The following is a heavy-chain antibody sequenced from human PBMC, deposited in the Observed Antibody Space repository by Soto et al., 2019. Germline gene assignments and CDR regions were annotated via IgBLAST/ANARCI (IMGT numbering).Heavy chain of an antibody. CDR3: ARGMAYCSSTSCYAGVAYYYYYYYMDV. CDR1: GGSFSGYY. CDR2: INHSGST. D-gene: IGHD2-2*01. Sequence: QVQLQQWGAGLLKPSETLSLTCAVYGGSFSGYYWSWIRQPPGKGLEWIGEINHSGSTNYNPSLKSRVTISVDTSKNQFSLKLSSVTAADTAVYYRARGMAYCSSTSCYAGVAYYYYYYYMDVWGKGTTVTVSS. J-gene: IGHJ6*03. V-gene: IGHV4-34*01.